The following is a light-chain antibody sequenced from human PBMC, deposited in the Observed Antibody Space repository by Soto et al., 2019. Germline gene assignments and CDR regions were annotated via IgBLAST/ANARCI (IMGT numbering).Light chain of an antibody. CDR1: QSIYKW. CDR3: QPYNTYWT. J-gene: IGKJ1*01. Sequence: DIQMTQSPSTLSASVGDRVTITCRASQSIYKWLAWYQQKPGKAPNLLIYEASNLENGVPSRFSGSGSETEFTLPISSLQPDDVATYYCQPYNTYWTFGQGTKVEIK. CDR2: EAS. V-gene: IGKV1-5*01.